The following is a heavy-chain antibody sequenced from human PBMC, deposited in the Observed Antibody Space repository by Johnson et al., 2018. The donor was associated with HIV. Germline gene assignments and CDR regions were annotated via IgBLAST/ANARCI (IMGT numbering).Heavy chain of an antibody. J-gene: IGHJ3*02. CDR3: TTDDRGVDAFDI. Sequence: VQVVESGGGLVKPGGSLRLSCAASGFTFNNAWMSWVRQAPGKGLEWVGRIKSKTDGGTTDYAAPVKGRFTISRDDSKNTLYLQMNSLKTEDTAGYYCTTDDRGVDAFDIWGQGTMVTVSS. V-gene: IGHV3-15*01. CDR2: IKSKTDGGTT. D-gene: IGHD3-10*01. CDR1: GFTFNNAW.